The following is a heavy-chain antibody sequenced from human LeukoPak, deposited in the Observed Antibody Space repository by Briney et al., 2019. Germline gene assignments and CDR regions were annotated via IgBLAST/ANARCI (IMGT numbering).Heavy chain of an antibody. Sequence: GASVKVSCKASGYTFTSYGISWVRQAPGQGLEWMGGIIPIFGTANYAQKFQGRVTMTRDMSTSTVYMELSSLRSEDTAVYYCARGARLEYDSSGYYRIDYWGQGTLVTVSS. D-gene: IGHD3-22*01. J-gene: IGHJ4*02. V-gene: IGHV1-69*05. CDR2: IIPIFGTA. CDR3: ARGARLEYDSSGYYRIDY. CDR1: GYTFTSYG.